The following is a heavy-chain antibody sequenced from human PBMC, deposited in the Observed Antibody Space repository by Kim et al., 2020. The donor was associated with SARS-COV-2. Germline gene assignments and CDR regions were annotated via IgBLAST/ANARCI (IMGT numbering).Heavy chain of an antibody. V-gene: IGHV2-70*01. J-gene: IGHJ3*02. CDR3: ARIHRSYYYGSGSLDDAFDI. D-gene: IGHD3-10*01. CDR2: IDWDDDK. CDR1: GFSLSTSGMC. Sequence: SGPTLVNPTQTLTLTCTFSGFSLSTSGMCVSWIRQPPGKALEWLALIDWDDDKYYSTSLKTRLTISKDTSKNQVVLTMTNMDPVDTATYYCARIHRSYYYGSGSLDDAFDIWGQGTMVTVSS.